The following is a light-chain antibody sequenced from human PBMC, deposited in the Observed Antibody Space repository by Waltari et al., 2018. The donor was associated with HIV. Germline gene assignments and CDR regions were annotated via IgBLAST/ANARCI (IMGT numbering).Light chain of an antibody. Sequence: IQMTQSPSPLSASVGDRVTITCRASQTVSNYLNWYQQRPGKAPKLLIYTASSLETGVPSRFRGSRSGTDFTLTISSLQPEDFATYYCQQSFSTPYSFGQGTKLEI. CDR3: QQSFSTPYS. J-gene: IGKJ2*01. V-gene: IGKV1-39*01. CDR2: TAS. CDR1: QTVSNY.